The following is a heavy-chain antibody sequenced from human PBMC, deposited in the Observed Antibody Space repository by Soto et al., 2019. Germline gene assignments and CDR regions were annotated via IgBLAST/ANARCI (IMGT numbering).Heavy chain of an antibody. J-gene: IGHJ6*02. CDR1: GFTFSSYA. CDR3: ARSWSRSSRRMDV. Sequence: LRLSCAASGFTFSSYAMSWVRQAPEKGLEWVSYISSSGSTIYYADSVKGRFTISRDNVKNSLYLQMNSLRAEDTAVYYCARSWSRSSRRMDVGGQGTTVTVSS. CDR2: ISSSGSTI. V-gene: IGHV3-11*01. D-gene: IGHD6-6*01.